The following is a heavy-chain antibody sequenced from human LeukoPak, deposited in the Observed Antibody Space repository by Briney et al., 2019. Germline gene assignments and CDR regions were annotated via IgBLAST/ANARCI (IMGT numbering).Heavy chain of an antibody. CDR3: ATNRPPTDSGGWPVFDY. CDR1: GFTFSTSH. Sequence: GGSLRLSCAASGFTFSTSHMNWGRQAPGRGLEWVSYISSSSSDIYYADSVKGRFTISRDNAKRSLDLQMNSLRDEDTAVYYCATNRPPTDSGGWPVFDYWGQGILVTVSS. J-gene: IGHJ4*02. D-gene: IGHD6-19*01. CDR2: ISSSSSDI. V-gene: IGHV3-48*02.